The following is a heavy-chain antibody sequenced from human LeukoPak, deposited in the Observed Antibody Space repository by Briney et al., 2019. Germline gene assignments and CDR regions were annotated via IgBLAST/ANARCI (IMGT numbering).Heavy chain of an antibody. CDR3: AGTRGYSLDY. Sequence: SETLSLTCTVSGDSISSSSYYWGWIRQPPGKGLEWIGSIYYSGSTYYNPSLKSRVTISVDTSKNQFSLKLSSVTAADTAVYYCAGTRGYSLDYWGQGTLVTVSS. CDR2: IYYSGST. CDR1: GDSISSSSYY. J-gene: IGHJ4*02. D-gene: IGHD5-18*01. V-gene: IGHV4-39*01.